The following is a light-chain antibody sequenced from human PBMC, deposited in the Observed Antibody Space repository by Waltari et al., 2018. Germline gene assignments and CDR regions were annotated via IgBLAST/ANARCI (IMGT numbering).Light chain of an antibody. J-gene: IGLJ2*01. CDR1: SGSIASNY. CDR2: EDN. Sequence: NFMLTQPHSVSESPGKTVTISCTGSSGSIASNYVQWYQQRPGSSPTTVIYEDNQRPSGVPDRFSGSIDSSSNSASLTISGLKTEDEADYYCQSFGGWTKLTVL. CDR3: QS. V-gene: IGLV6-57*01.